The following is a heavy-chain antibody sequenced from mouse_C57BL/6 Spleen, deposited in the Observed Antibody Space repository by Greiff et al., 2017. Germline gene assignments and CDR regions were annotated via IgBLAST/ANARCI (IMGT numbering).Heavy chain of an antibody. Sequence: EVKLMESGGGLVQPGGSLSLSCAASGFTFTDYYMSWVRPPPGKALEWLGFIRNKANGYTTEYSASVKGRFTISRDNSQSILYLQMNALRADESATYYCARWDLDYYGTRRSFDVWGTGTTVTVSS. CDR1: GFTFTDYY. CDR2: IRNKANGYTT. D-gene: IGHD1-2*01. CDR3: ARWDLDYYGTRRSFDV. J-gene: IGHJ1*03. V-gene: IGHV7-3*01.